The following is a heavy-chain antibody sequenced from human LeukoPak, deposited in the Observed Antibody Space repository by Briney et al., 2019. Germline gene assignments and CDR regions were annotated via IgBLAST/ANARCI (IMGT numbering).Heavy chain of an antibody. D-gene: IGHD2-21*01. V-gene: IGHV3-23*01. Sequence: GGSLRLSCAASGFTFSSYAMSWVRQAPGKGLEWVSAISGSGGSTYYADSVKGGFTISRDNSKTTLYLQINSLRAEDTAVYYCAKDILIGAPETFSDYWGQGTLVTVSS. CDR1: GFTFSSYA. CDR2: ISGSGGST. CDR3: AKDILIGAPETFSDY. J-gene: IGHJ4*02.